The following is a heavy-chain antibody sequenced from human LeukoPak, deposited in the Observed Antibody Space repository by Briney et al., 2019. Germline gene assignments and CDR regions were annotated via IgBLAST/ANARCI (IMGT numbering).Heavy chain of an antibody. D-gene: IGHD2-15*01. Sequence: GGTLRLSCAASGFTFSSYGMSWVRQAPGKGLEWVSAISGSGGSIYYADSVKGRFTISRDNAKNSLYLQMNSLRAEDTAVYYCARDLSNYCSGGSCSQFDYWGQGTLVTVSS. CDR3: ARDLSNYCSGGSCSQFDY. J-gene: IGHJ4*02. CDR1: GFTFSSYG. V-gene: IGHV3-23*01. CDR2: ISGSGGSI.